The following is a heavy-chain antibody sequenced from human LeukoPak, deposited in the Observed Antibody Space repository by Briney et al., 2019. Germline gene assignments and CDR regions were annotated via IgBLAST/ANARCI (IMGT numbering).Heavy chain of an antibody. V-gene: IGHV3-21*01. CDR3: ARDYLFSDYDFDY. J-gene: IGHJ4*02. Sequence: GGSLRLSCAASGFTFSSYSMNWVRQAPGKGLEWVSSISSSSSYIYYADSGKGRFTISRDNAKNSLYLQMNSLRAEDTAVYYCARDYLFSDYDFDYWGQGTLVTVSS. CDR2: ISSSSSYI. D-gene: IGHD3/OR15-3a*01. CDR1: GFTFSSYS.